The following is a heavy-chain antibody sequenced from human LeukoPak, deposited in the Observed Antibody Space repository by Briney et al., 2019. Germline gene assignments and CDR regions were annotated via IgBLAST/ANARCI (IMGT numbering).Heavy chain of an antibody. CDR3: ARAPRPDYYDSSGYSDY. Sequence: GGSLRLSCAASGFTFSSYWIHWVRQAPGKGLVWVSRINSGGSSASYADSVKGRFTISRDNAQNTLYLQMNSLRAEDTAVYYCARAPRPDYYDSSGYSDYWGQGTLVTVSS. J-gene: IGHJ4*02. CDR2: INSGGSSA. CDR1: GFTFSSYW. D-gene: IGHD3-22*01. V-gene: IGHV3-74*01.